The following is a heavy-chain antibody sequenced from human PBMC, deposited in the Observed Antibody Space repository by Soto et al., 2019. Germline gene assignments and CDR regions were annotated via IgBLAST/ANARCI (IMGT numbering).Heavy chain of an antibody. CDR1: GGSISSGGYS. D-gene: IGHD5-12*01. V-gene: IGHV4-30-2*01. Sequence: SETLSLTCAVSGGSISSGGYSWSWIRQPPGKGLEWIGYIYHSGSTYYNPPLKSRVTISVDRSKNQFSLKLSSVTAADTAVYYCARQVEMATIFDYWGQGTLVTV. J-gene: IGHJ4*02. CDR2: IYHSGST. CDR3: ARQVEMATIFDY.